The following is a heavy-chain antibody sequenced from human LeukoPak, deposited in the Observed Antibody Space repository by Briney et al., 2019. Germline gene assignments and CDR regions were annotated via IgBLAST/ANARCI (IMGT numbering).Heavy chain of an antibody. CDR2: IIPIFGTA. CDR3: AREVCSSTSCNFDY. J-gene: IGHJ4*02. V-gene: IGHV1-69*06. D-gene: IGHD2-2*01. Sequence: GASVKVSCKASGCTFSSYAISWVRQAPGQGLEWMGGIIPIFGTANYAQKFQGRVTITADKSTSTAYMELSSLRSEDTAVYYCAREVCSSTSCNFDYWGQGTLVTVSS. CDR1: GCTFSSYA.